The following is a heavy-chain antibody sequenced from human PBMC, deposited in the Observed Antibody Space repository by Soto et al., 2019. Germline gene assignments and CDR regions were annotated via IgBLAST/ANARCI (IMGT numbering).Heavy chain of an antibody. J-gene: IGHJ4*02. V-gene: IGHV3-21*01. CDR3: ARDFTQDSSGYYYGGRDY. CDR1: GFTFSSYS. D-gene: IGHD3-22*01. CDR2: ISSSSSYI. Sequence: PGGSLRLSCAASGFTFSSYSMNWVRQAPGKGLEWVSSISSSSSYIYYADSVKGRFTISRDNAKNSLYLQMNSLRAEDTAVYYCARDFTQDSSGYYYGGRDYWGQGTLVTVSS.